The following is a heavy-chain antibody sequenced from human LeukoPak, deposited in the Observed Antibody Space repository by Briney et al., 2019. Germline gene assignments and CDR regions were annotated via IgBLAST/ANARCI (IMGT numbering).Heavy chain of an antibody. Sequence: GASVKVSCKASGGTFSSYAISWVRQAPGQGLEWMGGIIPIFGTANYAQKFQGRVTITADESTSTAYMELSSLRSEDTAVYYCARDRSGSQGTFDYYYGMDVWGQGTTVTVSS. J-gene: IGHJ6*02. D-gene: IGHD1-26*01. CDR3: ARDRSGSQGTFDYYYGMDV. CDR1: GGTFSSYA. CDR2: IIPIFGTA. V-gene: IGHV1-69*01.